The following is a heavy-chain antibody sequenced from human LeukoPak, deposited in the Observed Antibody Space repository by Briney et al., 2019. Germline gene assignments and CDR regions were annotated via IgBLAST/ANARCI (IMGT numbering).Heavy chain of an antibody. CDR2: IGTSSRTI. Sequence: GGSLRLSCAVSGFNFSTYNMNWVRQAPGKGLEWVSYIGTSSRTIYYADSVKGRFTISRDNAKNSLYLQMNSLRAEDTAVYYYARDGYDFWSDYPTTLDYWGKGTLVTVSS. V-gene: IGHV3-48*01. J-gene: IGHJ4*02. D-gene: IGHD3-3*01. CDR3: ARDGYDFWSDYPTTLDY. CDR1: GFNFSTYN.